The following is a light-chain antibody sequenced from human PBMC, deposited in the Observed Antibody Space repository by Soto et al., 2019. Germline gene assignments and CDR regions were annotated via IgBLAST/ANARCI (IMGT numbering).Light chain of an antibody. V-gene: IGLV2-8*01. Sequence: QSALTQPPSASGSPGQSVTISCTGTSSDIGGYDYVSWYQQHPGKTPKFMIYEVSKRPSGVPDRFSGSKSGNTASLTVSGLQAEDEADYYCQSYDSSLSEWVFGGGTQLTVL. CDR2: EVS. CDR1: SSDIGGYDY. CDR3: QSYDSSLSEWV. J-gene: IGLJ7*01.